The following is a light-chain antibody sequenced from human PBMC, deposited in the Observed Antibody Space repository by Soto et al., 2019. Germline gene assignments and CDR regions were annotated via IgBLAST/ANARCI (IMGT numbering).Light chain of an antibody. J-gene: IGLJ2*01. CDR2: DVS. CDR1: SSDIGGYKY. V-gene: IGLV2-14*01. Sequence: QSALTQPASVSGSPGQSITISCTGTSSDIGGYKYVSWYQQHPGKAPKLMIYDVSNRPSGVSNRFSGSKSGNTASLTISGLQAEDEADYYCSSYTSSSTRGVFGGGTKLTVL. CDR3: SSYTSSSTRGV.